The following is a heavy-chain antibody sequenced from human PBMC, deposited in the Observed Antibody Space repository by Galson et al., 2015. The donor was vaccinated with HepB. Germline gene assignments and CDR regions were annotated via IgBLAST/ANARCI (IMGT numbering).Heavy chain of an antibody. CDR3: TTLKGYCSSTSCYTDWFDP. V-gene: IGHV3-15*01. J-gene: IGHJ5*02. D-gene: IGHD2-2*02. CDR2: IKSKTDGGTT. CDR1: GFTFNNAW. Sequence: SLRLSCAASGFTFNNAWMSWVRQAPGKGLEWVGRIKSKTDGGTTDYAAPVKGRFTISRDDSKNTLYLQMNSLKTEDTAVYYCTTLKGYCSSTSCYTDWFDPWGQGTLVTVSS.